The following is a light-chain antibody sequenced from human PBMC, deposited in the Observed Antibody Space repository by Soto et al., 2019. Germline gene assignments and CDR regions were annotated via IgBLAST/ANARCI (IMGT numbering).Light chain of an antibody. CDR2: DAS. CDR1: QSVSSY. J-gene: IGKJ2*01. Sequence: EIVLTQSPGTLSLSPGERATLSCRASQSVSSYLAWYQQKPGQAPRLLIYDASNRATGIPARFSGSGSGTDFTLTISSLEPEDFAVYYCQQRGNWPPYTFGQGTKLEIK. V-gene: IGKV3-11*01. CDR3: QQRGNWPPYT.